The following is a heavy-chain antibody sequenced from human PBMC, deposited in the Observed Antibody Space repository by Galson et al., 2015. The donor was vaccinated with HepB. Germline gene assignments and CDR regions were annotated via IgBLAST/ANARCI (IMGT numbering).Heavy chain of an antibody. CDR2: ISYDGSNR. D-gene: IGHD6-13*01. Sequence: SLRLSCAASGFTFSSYGMHWVRQAPGKGLEWVAVISYDGSNRYYADSVKGRFTISRDNSKNTLYLQMNSLRAEDTAVYYCAKVGPDRGMSIDSSRGAESDYWGQGTLVTVSS. CDR1: GFTFSSYG. CDR3: AKVGPDRGMSIDSSRGAESDY. V-gene: IGHV3-30*18. J-gene: IGHJ4*02.